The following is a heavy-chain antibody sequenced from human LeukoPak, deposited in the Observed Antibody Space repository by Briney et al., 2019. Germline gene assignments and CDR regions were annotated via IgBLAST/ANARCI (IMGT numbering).Heavy chain of an antibody. CDR1: GFTFSSYW. CDR3: ATGQGHGMDV. J-gene: IGHJ6*01. Sequence: PGGSLRLSCAASGFTFSSYWMHWVRQAPGNGLVWISRINSDGSSTSYADSVKGRFTISRDNAKNTLYLQMNSLRAEDTAVYYCATGQGHGMDVWGQGTTVTVSS. D-gene: IGHD1-14*01. V-gene: IGHV3-74*01. CDR2: INSDGSST.